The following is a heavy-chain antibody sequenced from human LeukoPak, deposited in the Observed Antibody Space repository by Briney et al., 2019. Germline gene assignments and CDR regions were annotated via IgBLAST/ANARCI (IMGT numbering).Heavy chain of an antibody. D-gene: IGHD6-19*01. CDR3: AKGAGPPWFDP. Sequence: SETLSLTCTVSGYSISSGYYWGWIRQPPGKGLEWIGSIYHSGSTYYNPSLKSRVTISVDTSKNQFSMKLSSVTAADTAVYYCAKGAGPPWFDPWGQGTLVTVSS. CDR1: GYSISSGYY. CDR2: IYHSGST. J-gene: IGHJ5*02. V-gene: IGHV4-38-2*02.